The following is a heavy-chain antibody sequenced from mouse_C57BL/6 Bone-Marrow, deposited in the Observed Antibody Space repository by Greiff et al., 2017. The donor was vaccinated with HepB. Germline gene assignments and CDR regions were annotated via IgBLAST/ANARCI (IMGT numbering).Heavy chain of an antibody. Sequence: QVQLQQSGAELARPGASVKLSCKASGYTFTSYGISWVKQSTGQGLEWIGEIYPRSGNTYYNEKFKGKATLTADKSSSTAYMELRSLTSEDSAVYVCASGDGNYEAYWGQGTLVTVSA. CDR1: GYTFTSYG. J-gene: IGHJ3*01. V-gene: IGHV1-81*01. CDR2: IYPRSGNT. CDR3: ASGDGNYEAY. D-gene: IGHD2-1*01.